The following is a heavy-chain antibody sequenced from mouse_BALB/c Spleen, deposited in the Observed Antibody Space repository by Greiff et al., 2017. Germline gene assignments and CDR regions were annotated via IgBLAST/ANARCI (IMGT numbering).Heavy chain of an antibody. D-gene: IGHD1-1*01. CDR3: ARDPLREGAMDY. V-gene: IGHV2-2*02. CDR2: IWSGGST. Sequence: VQGVESGPGLVQPSQSLSITCTVSGFSLTSYGVHWVRQSPGKGLEWLGVIWSGGSTDYNAAFISRLSISKDNSKSQVFFKMNSLQANDTAIYYCARDPLREGAMDYWGQGTSVTVSS. CDR1: GFSLTSYG. J-gene: IGHJ4*01.